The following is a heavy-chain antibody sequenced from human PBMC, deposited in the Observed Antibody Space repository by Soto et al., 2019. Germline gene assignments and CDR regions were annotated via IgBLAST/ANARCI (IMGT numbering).Heavy chain of an antibody. J-gene: IGHJ4*02. CDR2: IERHGNDK. V-gene: IGHV3-7*03. CDR3: ARIRATDYEIDY. D-gene: IGHD3-22*01. CDR1: GFIFGCYW. Sequence: DLEESGGDLVQPGGSLRLSCSASGFIFGCYWMTWVRQAPGKGLEWVANIERHGNDKYYVASVTGRFTICRDNAQNSLFLKMNNLRAEDTAVYFCARIRATDYEIDYWGQGTLVTVSS.